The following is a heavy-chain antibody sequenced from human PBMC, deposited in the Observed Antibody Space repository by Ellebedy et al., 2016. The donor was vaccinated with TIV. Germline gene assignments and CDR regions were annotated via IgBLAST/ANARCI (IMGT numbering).Heavy chain of an antibody. V-gene: IGHV3-21*06. D-gene: IGHD2-15*01. J-gene: IGHJ4*02. CDR3: SRGWSTPDS. CDR1: GFTFSNYN. Sequence: GESLKISCVASGFTFSNYNMNWVRQSPGKGLEWVSSIRSTGSDKYYAESVKGRFTISRDNAQDTLFLQMNSLRAEGTAVYFCSRGWSTPDSWGQGTLVIVSS. CDR2: IRSTGSDK.